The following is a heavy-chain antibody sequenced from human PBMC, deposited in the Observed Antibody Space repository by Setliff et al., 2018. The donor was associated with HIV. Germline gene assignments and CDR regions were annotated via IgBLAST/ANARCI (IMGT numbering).Heavy chain of an antibody. CDR2: IYYSGST. Sequence: PSETLSLTCTVSGGSISSSSYYWGWIRQPPGKGLEWIGSIYYSGSTYYSPSLKSRVTISVDTSKNQFSLKLSSVTAADTAVYYCARGGLIEYSSSSRVFDYWGQGTLVTVSS. CDR1: GGSISSSSYY. V-gene: IGHV4-39*01. CDR3: ARGGLIEYSSSSRVFDY. D-gene: IGHD6-6*01. J-gene: IGHJ4*02.